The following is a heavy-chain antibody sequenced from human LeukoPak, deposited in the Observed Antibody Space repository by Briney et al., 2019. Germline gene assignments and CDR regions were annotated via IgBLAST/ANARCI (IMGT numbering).Heavy chain of an antibody. CDR1: GFTFSSYG. CDR3: ARGYNWNYEDLGFFDY. Sequence: GGSLRLSCAASGFTFSSYGMHWVRQAPGKGLEWVAVIWYDGSNKYYADSVKGRFTISRDNSKNTLYLQMSSLRAEDTAVYYCARGYNWNYEDLGFFDYWGQGTLVTVSS. CDR2: IWYDGSNK. J-gene: IGHJ4*02. D-gene: IGHD1-7*01. V-gene: IGHV3-33*01.